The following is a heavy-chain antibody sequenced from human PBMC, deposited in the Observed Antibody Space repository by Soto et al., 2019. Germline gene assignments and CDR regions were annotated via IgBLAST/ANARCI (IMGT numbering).Heavy chain of an antibody. CDR3: ARVTQDDAFDI. CDR2: ISYDGSNK. Sequence: VQLVESGGGVVQPGRSLRLSCAASGFTFSSYAMHWVRQAPGKGLEWVAVISYDGSNKYYADSVKGRFTISRDNSKNTLYLQMNSLRAEDTAVYYCARVTQDDAFDIWGQGTMVTVSS. V-gene: IGHV3-30-3*01. J-gene: IGHJ3*02. CDR1: GFTFSSYA.